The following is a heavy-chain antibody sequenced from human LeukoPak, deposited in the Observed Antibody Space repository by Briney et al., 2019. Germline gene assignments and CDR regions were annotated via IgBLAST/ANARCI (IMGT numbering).Heavy chain of an antibody. CDR2: FTGSGDKT. J-gene: IGHJ4*02. V-gene: IGHV3-23*01. CDR1: GFIFSNNA. Sequence: GGSLGFSCAAPGFIFSNNAMHWVGQAQGKGLEWVSAFTGSGDKTYYADSVRGRLTVSRDNSKNTVYLQINSLRADDTAVCYCAKDRVTTVTSFFSQFDYWGQGTLVTVSS. CDR3: AKDRVTTVTSFFSQFDY. D-gene: IGHD4-17*01.